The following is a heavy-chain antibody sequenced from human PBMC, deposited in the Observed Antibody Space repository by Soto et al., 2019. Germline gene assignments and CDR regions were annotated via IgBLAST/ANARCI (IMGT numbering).Heavy chain of an antibody. D-gene: IGHD6-13*01. J-gene: IGHJ4*02. V-gene: IGHV4-59*01. CDR1: CGSISSYY. Sequence: TSETLSLTCTVSCGSISSYYWSWIRQPPGKGLEWIGYIYYSGSTNYNPSLKSRVTISVDTSKNQFSLKLSSVTAADTAVYYCARSYSSSWYFDYWGQGTLVTVSS. CDR3: ARSYSSSWYFDY. CDR2: IYYSGST.